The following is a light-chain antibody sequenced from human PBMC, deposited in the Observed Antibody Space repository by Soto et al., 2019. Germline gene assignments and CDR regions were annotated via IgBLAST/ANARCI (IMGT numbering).Light chain of an antibody. CDR3: QVFSSPPLYT. Sequence: TVLTQCPDTVSLSPGERATLSCRASQSVNSGYLNWYQQKPGQAPRLLIYGASGRANGIPDRFSGSGSGTDFTLTISRLEPDDFAVYYCQVFSSPPLYTFGQGTKLEIK. CDR1: QSVNSGY. J-gene: IGKJ2*01. CDR2: GAS. V-gene: IGKV3-20*01.